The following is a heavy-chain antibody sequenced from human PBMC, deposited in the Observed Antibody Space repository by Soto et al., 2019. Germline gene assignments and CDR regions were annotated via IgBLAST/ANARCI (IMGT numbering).Heavy chain of an antibody. D-gene: IGHD2-2*01. J-gene: IGHJ5*02. Sequence: QVQLVESGRGVVQPGRSLRLSCAASGFTFSSYAMHWVRQAPGKGLEWVAVISYDGSNKYYADSVKGRFTISRDNSKNTLYLQMNSLRAEDTAVYYCARDYCSSTSCYWSWFDPWGQGTLVTVSS. CDR1: GFTFSSYA. V-gene: IGHV3-30-3*01. CDR2: ISYDGSNK. CDR3: ARDYCSSTSCYWSWFDP.